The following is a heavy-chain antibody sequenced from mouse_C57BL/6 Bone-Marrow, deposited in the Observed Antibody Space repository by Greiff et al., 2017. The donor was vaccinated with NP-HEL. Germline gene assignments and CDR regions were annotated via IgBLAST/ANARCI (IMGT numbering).Heavy chain of an antibody. J-gene: IGHJ2*01. Sequence: VQLQQSGPELVKPGASVKISCKASGYTFSTSWMNWMKQRPGKGLEWIGRLYPGDGATHSSGNFEGKASLPSDKSSNSAYMQLSSLTSEDSAVYFCARGESWGAFFDYWGQGTTLTVSS. D-gene: IGHD6-1*01. CDR2: LYPGDGAT. CDR3: ARGESWGAFFDY. CDR1: GYTFSTSW. V-gene: IGHV1-82*01.